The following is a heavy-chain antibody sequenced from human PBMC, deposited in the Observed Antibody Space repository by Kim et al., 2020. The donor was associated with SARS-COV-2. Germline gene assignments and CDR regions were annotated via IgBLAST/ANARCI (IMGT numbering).Heavy chain of an antibody. CDR2: ISNSDGST. Sequence: GGSLRLSCAASGFTFSSFAMRWVRQAPGKGLEWVSAISNSDGSTYYADSVKGRFTISRDNAKNTLYLQMNSLRAEDTAVYYCAKATGYCGQGTLVTVAS. V-gene: IGHV3-23*01. J-gene: IGHJ4*02. CDR3: AKATGY. D-gene: IGHD3-10*01. CDR1: GFTFSSFA.